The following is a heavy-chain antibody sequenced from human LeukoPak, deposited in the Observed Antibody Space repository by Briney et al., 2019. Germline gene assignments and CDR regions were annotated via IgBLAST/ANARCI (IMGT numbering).Heavy chain of an antibody. CDR2: INQDGSEE. CDR1: GFTFSNYW. Sequence: GGSLRLSCAASGFTFSNYWMTWVRQAPGKGLEWVAHINQDGSEEHYMDSVKARFTISRDNAKNSLSLQMNSLRAEDTAVYYCVRDGGVSGYDLLDYWGQGTLVTASS. D-gene: IGHD5-12*01. V-gene: IGHV3-7*01. CDR3: VRDGGVSGYDLLDY. J-gene: IGHJ4*02.